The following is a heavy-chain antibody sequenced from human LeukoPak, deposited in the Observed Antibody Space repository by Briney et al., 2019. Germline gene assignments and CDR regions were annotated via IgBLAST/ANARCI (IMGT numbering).Heavy chain of an antibody. CDR2: ISSNGGST. Sequence: RGSLRISCSASGFTFSSYAMHWVRQAPGKGLEYVSAISSNGGSTYYADSVKGRFTISRDNSKNTLYLQMSSLRAEDTAVYYCARAGGSTVSHSDYWGQGTLVTVSS. V-gene: IGHV3-64*04. CDR3: ARAGGSTVSHSDY. J-gene: IGHJ4*02. CDR1: GFTFSSYA. D-gene: IGHD4-17*01.